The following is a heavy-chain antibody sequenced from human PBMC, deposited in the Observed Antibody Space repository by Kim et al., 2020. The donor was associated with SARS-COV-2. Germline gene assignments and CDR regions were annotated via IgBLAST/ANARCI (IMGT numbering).Heavy chain of an antibody. CDR2: INPNSGGT. D-gene: IGHD6-13*01. Sequence: ASVKVSCKASGYTFTGYYMHWVRQAPGQGLEWMGWINPNSGGTNYAQKFQGRVTMTRDTSISTAYMELSRLRSDDTAVYYCARDRAAAGRTVWFDPWGQGTLVTVSS. CDR1: GYTFTGYY. V-gene: IGHV1-2*02. J-gene: IGHJ5*02. CDR3: ARDRAAAGRTVWFDP.